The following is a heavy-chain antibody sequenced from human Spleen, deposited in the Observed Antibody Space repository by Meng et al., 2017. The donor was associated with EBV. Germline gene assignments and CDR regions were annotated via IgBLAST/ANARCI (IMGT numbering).Heavy chain of an antibody. D-gene: IGHD1-7*01. V-gene: IGHV3-21*02. CDR2: ISSGNSYI. CDR1: GFSFSNYN. Sequence: VQWVEYGGGLGKPGESLRLSCAASGFSFSNYNLNWFRQAPGKGLEWVLSISSGNSYICYADSVKGRFTICRDKAKKPLSLQMNSLRAEDTAVYYCARLRGTGWFDPWGQGTQVTVSS. CDR3: ARLRGTGWFDP. J-gene: IGHJ5*02.